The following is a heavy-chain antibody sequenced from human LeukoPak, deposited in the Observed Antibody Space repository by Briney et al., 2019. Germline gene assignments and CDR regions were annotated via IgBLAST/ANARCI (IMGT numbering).Heavy chain of an antibody. J-gene: IGHJ4*02. CDR1: GGSISSYY. Sequence: PSETLSLTCTVSGGSISSYYWSWIRQPPGKGLEWIRYIYYSGSTNYNPSLKSRVTVSLDKSKNQLSLNLTSVTAADTAVYYCSRENGAFSPFGYWGQGTLVTVPS. D-gene: IGHD2-8*01. CDR3: SRENGAFSPFGY. CDR2: IYYSGST. V-gene: IGHV4-59*12.